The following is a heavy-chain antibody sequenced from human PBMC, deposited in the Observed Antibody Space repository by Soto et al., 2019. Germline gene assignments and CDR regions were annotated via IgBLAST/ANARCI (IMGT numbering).Heavy chain of an antibody. D-gene: IGHD3-22*01. J-gene: IGHJ6*02. CDR1: GGTFSSYA. Sequence: SVKVSCKASGGTFSSYAISWVRQAPGQGLEWMGGIIPIFGTANYAQKFQGRVTITADESTSTAYMELSSLRSEDTAVYYCAVAYYYYDSGGYPGYGMDVWGQGTTVTVSS. CDR3: AVAYYYYDSGGYPGYGMDV. V-gene: IGHV1-69*13. CDR2: IIPIFGTA.